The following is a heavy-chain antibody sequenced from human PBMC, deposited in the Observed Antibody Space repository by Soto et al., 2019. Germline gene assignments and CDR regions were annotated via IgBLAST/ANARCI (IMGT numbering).Heavy chain of an antibody. J-gene: IGHJ4*02. V-gene: IGHV4-59*08. CDR3: ARLYGFSGFDY. D-gene: IGHD6-25*01. CDR1: GGSISSYY. CDR2: IYYSGST. Sequence: SETLSLTCTVSGGSISSYYWSWIRQPPGKGPEWIGYIYYSGSTNYNPSLKSRVTISVDTSKNQFSLKLSSVTAADTAVYYCARLYGFSGFDYWGQGTLVTVSS.